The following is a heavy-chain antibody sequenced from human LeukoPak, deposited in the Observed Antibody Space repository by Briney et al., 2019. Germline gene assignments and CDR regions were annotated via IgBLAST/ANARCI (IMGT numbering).Heavy chain of an antibody. CDR2: IPGSGGYT. CDR3: AKVGVAGGYYWFDP. D-gene: IGHD6-19*01. CDR1: GFTFSSYA. Sequence: GGSLRLSCAASGFTFSSYAVSWVRQAPGKGLEWVSAIPGSGGYTYYADSVKGRFTISRDNSKNTLYLQMNSLRAEDTAIYYCAKVGVAGGYYWFDPWGQGTLVTVSS. V-gene: IGHV3-23*01. J-gene: IGHJ5*02.